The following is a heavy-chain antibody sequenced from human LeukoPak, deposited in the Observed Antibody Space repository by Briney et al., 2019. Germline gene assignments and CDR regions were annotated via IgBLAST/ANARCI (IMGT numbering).Heavy chain of an antibody. Sequence: GGSLRLSCAASGDAFSSHGLTWVRQAPGKGLEWVSTINGPGDNPYYAETVKGRFTISRDNSKNTLYLQMHSLRAEDTAIYYCAKVSVCYGCYLDFWGQGTLVTVS. V-gene: IGHV3-23*01. CDR2: INGPGDNP. D-gene: IGHD3-16*01. J-gene: IGHJ4*02. CDR1: GDAFSSHG. CDR3: AKVSVCYGCYLDF.